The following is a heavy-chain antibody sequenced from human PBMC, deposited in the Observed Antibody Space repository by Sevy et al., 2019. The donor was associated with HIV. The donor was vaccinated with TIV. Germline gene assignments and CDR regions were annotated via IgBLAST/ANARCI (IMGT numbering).Heavy chain of an antibody. CDR3: ARRTKYSGHFDY. Sequence: SETLSLTCAVSGYSISSGYYWGWIRQPPGKGLEWIGSIYHSGSTYYNPSLKSRVTISVDTSKNQFSLKLSSVTAADTAVYYCARRTKYSGHFDYWGQGTLVTVSS. V-gene: IGHV4-38-2*01. CDR1: GYSISSGYY. CDR2: IYHSGST. J-gene: IGHJ4*02. D-gene: IGHD1-26*01.